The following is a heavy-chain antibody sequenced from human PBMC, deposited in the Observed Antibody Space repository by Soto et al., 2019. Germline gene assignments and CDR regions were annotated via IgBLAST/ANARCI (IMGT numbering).Heavy chain of an antibody. V-gene: IGHV4-59*08. D-gene: IGHD6-6*01. CDR1: GGSISSYY. CDR2: IYYSGST. Sequence: PSETLSLTCTVSGGSISSYYWSWIRQPPGEGLEWIGYIYYSGSTNYNPSLKSRVTISVDTSKNQFSLKLSSVTAADTAVYYCARLDGSEYSSSSLDAFDIWGQGTMVTVSS. J-gene: IGHJ3*02. CDR3: ARLDGSEYSSSSLDAFDI.